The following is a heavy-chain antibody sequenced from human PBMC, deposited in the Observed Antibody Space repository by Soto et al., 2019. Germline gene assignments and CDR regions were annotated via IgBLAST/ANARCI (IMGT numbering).Heavy chain of an antibody. V-gene: IGHV4-30-2*01. CDR1: GGSISSGGYS. Sequence: SETLSLTCAVSGGSISSGGYSWSWIRQPPGKGLEWIGYIYHSGSTYYNPSLKSRVTISVDRSKNQFSLKLSSVTAADTAVYYCARESRRGRIDYWGQGTLVTVSS. CDR3: ARESRRGRIDY. CDR2: IYHSGST. D-gene: IGHD3-10*01. J-gene: IGHJ4*02.